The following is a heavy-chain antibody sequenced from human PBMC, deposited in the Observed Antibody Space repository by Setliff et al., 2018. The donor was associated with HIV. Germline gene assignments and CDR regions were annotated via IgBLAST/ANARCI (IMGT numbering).Heavy chain of an antibody. D-gene: IGHD2-15*01. CDR1: GGSINRSNYY. V-gene: IGHV4-39*02. CDR2: ISYTGST. CDR3: AREHCNGGSCNGFDI. J-gene: IGHJ3*02. Sequence: SETLSLTCTVPGGSINRSNYYWGWIRQPPGKGLEWIGTISYTGSTYYDPSLKSRVTISLDTSKNQFFLKLSSVTAPDTAMYYCAREHCNGGSCNGFDIWGQGTMVTVSS.